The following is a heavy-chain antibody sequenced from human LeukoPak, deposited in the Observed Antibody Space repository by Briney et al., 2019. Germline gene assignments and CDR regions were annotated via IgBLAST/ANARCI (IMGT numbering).Heavy chain of an antibody. CDR2: ISSSSSYI. CDR3: AKARYYYDSSGLLDY. J-gene: IGHJ4*02. CDR1: GFTFSSYS. V-gene: IGHV3-21*01. D-gene: IGHD3-22*01. Sequence: GGSLRLSCAASGFTFSSYSMNWVRQAPGKGLEWVSSISSSSSYIYYADSVKGRFTISRDNAKNSLYLQMNSLRAEDTAVYYCAKARYYYDSSGLLDYWGQGTLVTVSS.